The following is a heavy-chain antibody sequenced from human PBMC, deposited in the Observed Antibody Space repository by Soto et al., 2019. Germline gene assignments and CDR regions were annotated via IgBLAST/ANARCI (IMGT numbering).Heavy chain of an antibody. V-gene: IGHV3-15*07. Sequence: GGSLRLSCAASGFTFSNAWMNWVRQAPGKGLEWVGRIKSKTDGGTTDYAAPVKGRFTISRDDSKNTLYLQMNSLKTEDTAVYYCTTGLLYSSSLLEYYYYGMDVWGQGTTVTVSS. D-gene: IGHD6-6*01. CDR1: GFTFSNAW. J-gene: IGHJ6*02. CDR2: IKSKTDGGTT. CDR3: TTGLLYSSSLLEYYYYGMDV.